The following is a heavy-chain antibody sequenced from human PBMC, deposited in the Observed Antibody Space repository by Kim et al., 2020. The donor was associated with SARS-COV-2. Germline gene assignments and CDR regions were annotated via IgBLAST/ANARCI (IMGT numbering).Heavy chain of an antibody. V-gene: IGHV1-3*01. CDR2: INAGNGNT. Sequence: ASVKVSCKASGYTFTSYAMHWVRQAPGQRLEWMGWINAGNGNTKYSQKFQGRVTITRDTSASTAYMELSSLRSEDTAVYYCAREGDYIWGSYRYFDYWGQGTLVTVSS. CDR1: GYTFTSYA. CDR3: AREGDYIWGSYRYFDY. D-gene: IGHD3-16*02. J-gene: IGHJ4*02.